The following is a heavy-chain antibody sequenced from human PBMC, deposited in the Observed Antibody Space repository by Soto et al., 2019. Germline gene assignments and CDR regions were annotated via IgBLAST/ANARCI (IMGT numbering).Heavy chain of an antibody. Sequence: QVQLVQSGAEVKKPGSSVKVSCKASGGTFSSYTISWVRQAPGQGLEWMGRIIPILGIANYAQKFQGRVTITADKSTSTAYMELSSLRSEDTAVYYCARGLGYCSSTSCQRYWYFDLWGRGTLVTVSS. CDR2: IIPILGIA. V-gene: IGHV1-69*02. CDR1: GGTFSSYT. J-gene: IGHJ2*01. CDR3: ARGLGYCSSTSCQRYWYFDL. D-gene: IGHD2-2*01.